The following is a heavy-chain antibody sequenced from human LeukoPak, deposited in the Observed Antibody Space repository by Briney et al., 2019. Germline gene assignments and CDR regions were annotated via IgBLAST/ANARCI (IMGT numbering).Heavy chain of an antibody. V-gene: IGHV3-33*01. CDR3: ATSSPSRLDYYYGMDV. Sequence: GGSLRLSCAASGFTFSSYGMHWVRQAPGKGLEWVAVIWYDGSNKYYADSVKGRFTISRDNSKNTLYLQMNSLGAEDTAVYYCATSSPSRLDYYYGMDVWGQGTTVTVSS. CDR1: GFTFSSYG. J-gene: IGHJ6*02. CDR2: IWYDGSNK. D-gene: IGHD3-16*01.